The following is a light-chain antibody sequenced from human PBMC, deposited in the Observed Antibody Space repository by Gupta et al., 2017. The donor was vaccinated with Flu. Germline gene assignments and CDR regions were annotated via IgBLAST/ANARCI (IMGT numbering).Light chain of an antibody. CDR2: ENN. V-gene: IGLV1-51*02. CDR3: GTWDSSLRAWV. CDR1: SSNIENNY. J-gene: IGLJ3*02. Sequence: GQKVTISCSGGSSNIENNYVSWYQQLPGKAPELLIYENNKRPSGIPDRFSGSKSDTSATLGITGLQTGDEADYYCGTWDSSLRAWVFGGGTKLTVL.